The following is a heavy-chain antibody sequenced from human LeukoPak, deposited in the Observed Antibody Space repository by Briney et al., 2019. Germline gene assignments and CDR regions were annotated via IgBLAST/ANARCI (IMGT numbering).Heavy chain of an antibody. CDR2: INSDGSRT. CDR1: GFXFSTYW. CDR3: ARPETQYSSGLDGFDI. J-gene: IGHJ3*02. V-gene: IGHV3-74*01. D-gene: IGHD6-19*01. Sequence: PGGSLRLSCEASGFXFSTYWIHWVRQAPGKGLVWLSRINSDGSRTTYADSVKGRFTISRDNAKNTLYLQMNSLRTEDTAVYYCARPETQYSSGLDGFDIWGQGTMVTVSS.